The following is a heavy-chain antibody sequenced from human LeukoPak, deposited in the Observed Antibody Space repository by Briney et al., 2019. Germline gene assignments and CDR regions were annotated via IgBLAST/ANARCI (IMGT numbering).Heavy chain of an antibody. V-gene: IGHV1-18*04. J-gene: IGHJ4*02. D-gene: IGHD6-19*01. CDR1: GYTFTSYY. CDR2: ISAYNGNT. CDR3: AREAQSSGWYFLDY. Sequence: ASVKVSCKASGYTFTSYYMHWVRQAPGQGLEWMGWISAYNGNTNYAQKLQGRVTMTTDTSTSTAYMELRSLRSDDTAVYYCAREAQSSGWYFLDYWGQGTLVTVSS.